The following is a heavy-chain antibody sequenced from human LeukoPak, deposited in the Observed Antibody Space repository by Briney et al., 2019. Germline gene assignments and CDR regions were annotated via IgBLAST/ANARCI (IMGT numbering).Heavy chain of an antibody. Sequence: KPSETLALTCAVYGGSFRGYYWSWVPQPPGKGLEWIGEINHSGSTNYNPSLKSRVTISVDTSKNQFSLKLSSVTAADTAVYYCARTRGMSYWGQGTLVTVSS. V-gene: IGHV4-34*01. CDR1: GGSFRGYY. D-gene: IGHD3-16*01. CDR2: INHSGST. CDR3: ARTRGMSY. J-gene: IGHJ4*02.